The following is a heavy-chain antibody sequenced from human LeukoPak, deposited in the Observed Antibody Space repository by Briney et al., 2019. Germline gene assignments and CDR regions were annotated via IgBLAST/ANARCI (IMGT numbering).Heavy chain of an antibody. CDR3: ARHGDAVAGIFDY. Sequence: SETLSLTCSVSGGSLSSYYWSWVRQPPGKGLEWIGYIYYSGSTNYNPSLKSRVTISVDTSKNQFSLKLSSVTAADTAVYYCARHGDAVAGIFDYWGQGTLVTVSS. V-gene: IGHV4-59*08. CDR2: IYYSGST. CDR1: GGSLSSYY. D-gene: IGHD6-19*01. J-gene: IGHJ4*02.